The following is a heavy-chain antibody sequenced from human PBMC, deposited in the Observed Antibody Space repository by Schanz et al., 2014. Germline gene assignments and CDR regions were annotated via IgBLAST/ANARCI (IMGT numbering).Heavy chain of an antibody. CDR1: GGSISTYY. Sequence: QVQLQESGPGVVKPSETLSLTCTVSGGSISTYYWSWIRQSPGKGLEWIGYIYYSGSTNYNPSLKSRVTISVGTSKNQFSLKLSSVTAADTAVYYCARAPGYFYYAMDVWGQGTTVTVSS. J-gene: IGHJ6*02. CDR3: ARAPGYFYYAMDV. CDR2: IYYSGST. V-gene: IGHV4-59*01.